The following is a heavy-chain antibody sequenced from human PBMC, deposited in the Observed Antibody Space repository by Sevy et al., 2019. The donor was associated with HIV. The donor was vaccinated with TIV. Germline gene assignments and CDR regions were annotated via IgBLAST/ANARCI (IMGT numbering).Heavy chain of an antibody. V-gene: IGHV3-9*01. J-gene: IGHJ4*01. CDR2: ISWNSGSI. CDR1: GFTFDDYA. D-gene: IGHD2-8*01. CDR3: ARDRDDGYCTNGVCFNFDN. Sequence: GGSLRLSCAASGFTFDDYAMHWVRQAPGKGLECVSGISWNSGSIDYADSVKGRFTISRDNAKNSLYLQMKSLRADDTALYYCARDRDDGYCTNGVCFNFDNWGQGTLVTVSS.